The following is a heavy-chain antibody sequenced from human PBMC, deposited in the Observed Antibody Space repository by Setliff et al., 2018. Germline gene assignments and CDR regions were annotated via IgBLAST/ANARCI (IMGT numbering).Heavy chain of an antibody. CDR3: ARERQGGFLEWAPFDS. Sequence: SETLSLTCSVSGGIIYDHWWTWIRQPAGAGLEWIGRIYSDGSADYNPSLRSRVTISVDKSKNQFFLKLTSMTAADTALYFCARERQGGFLEWAPFDSWGQGVVVTGSA. CDR1: GGIIYDHW. CDR2: IYSDGSA. D-gene: IGHD3-3*01. V-gene: IGHV4-4*07. J-gene: IGHJ4*02.